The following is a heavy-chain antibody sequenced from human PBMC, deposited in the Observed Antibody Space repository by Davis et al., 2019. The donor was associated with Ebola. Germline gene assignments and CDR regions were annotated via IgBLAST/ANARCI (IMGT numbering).Heavy chain of an antibody. D-gene: IGHD3-22*01. J-gene: IGHJ4*02. CDR3: ARAGPMIPNHLDY. V-gene: IGHV4-39*07. CDR1: GGSLSSDNYY. CDR2: MYYIGTT. Sequence: SETLSLTCSVSGGSLSSDNYYWAWIRQPPGKGLEWIGNMYYIGTTYYNPSVKGRVTISVDTSKNQFSLKLSSVTAADTAVYYCARAGPMIPNHLDYWGQGMLVTVSS.